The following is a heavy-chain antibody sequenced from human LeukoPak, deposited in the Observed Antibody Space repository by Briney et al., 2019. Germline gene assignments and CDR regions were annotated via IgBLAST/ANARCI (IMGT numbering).Heavy chain of an antibody. CDR1: GSTLSDLS. V-gene: IGHV1-24*01. Sequence: ASVKVSGKVSGSTLSDLSIHWVRQAPGKGLEYVGGSDPEDGETFHAQNFQGRVTMTEDTSIDTAYMELSSLRSEDTAVYYCVTDRARLFWYFDLWGRGTLVTVSS. J-gene: IGHJ2*01. CDR3: VTDRARLFWYFDL. CDR2: SDPEDGET. D-gene: IGHD2-21*02.